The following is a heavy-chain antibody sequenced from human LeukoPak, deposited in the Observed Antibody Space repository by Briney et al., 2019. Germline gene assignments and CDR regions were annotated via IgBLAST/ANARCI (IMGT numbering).Heavy chain of an antibody. CDR1: GFSFSDYY. D-gene: IGHD6-6*01. V-gene: IGHV3-11*04. Sequence: KPGGSLRLSCAASGFSFSDYYMTWVRQAPGKGLECVSYISSADGTVDYADSVKGRFTISRDNAKNSLYLQMNSLRAEDTAVYYCARNARSSRFYYYYMDVWGKGTTVTVSS. CDR3: ARNARSSRFYYYYMDV. J-gene: IGHJ6*03. CDR2: ISSADGTV.